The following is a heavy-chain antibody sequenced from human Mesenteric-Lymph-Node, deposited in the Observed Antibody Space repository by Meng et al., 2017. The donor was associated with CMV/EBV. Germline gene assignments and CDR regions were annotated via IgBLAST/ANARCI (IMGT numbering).Heavy chain of an antibody. Sequence: GESLKISCEVSESTVSGSYMSWVRQAPGKGLEWVSVIYSGGNTYYADSVKGRFTISRDNAKNRLYLQMNSLRVEDTAVYYCARVRYDTSGYYARDNYYYGMDVWGQGTTVTVSS. V-gene: IGHV3-66*01. CDR1: ESTVSGSY. CDR2: IYSGGNT. J-gene: IGHJ6*02. D-gene: IGHD3-22*01. CDR3: ARVRYDTSGYYARDNYYYGMDV.